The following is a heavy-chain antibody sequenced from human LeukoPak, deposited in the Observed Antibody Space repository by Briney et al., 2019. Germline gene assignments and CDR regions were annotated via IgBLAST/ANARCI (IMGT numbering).Heavy chain of an antibody. D-gene: IGHD5-12*01. J-gene: IGHJ5*02. CDR2: INHSGST. V-gene: IGHV4-34*01. Sequence: SETLSLTCAVYGGSFSGYYWSWIRQPPGKGLEWIGEINHSGSTNYNPSLKSRVTISVDTSKNQFSLKLSSVTAADTAVYYCARDPTVSGYDHWGQGTLVTVSS. CDR3: ARDPTVSGYDH. CDR1: GGSFSGYY.